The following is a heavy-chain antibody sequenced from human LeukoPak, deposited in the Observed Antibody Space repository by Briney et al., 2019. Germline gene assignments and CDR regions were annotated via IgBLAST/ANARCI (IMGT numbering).Heavy chain of an antibody. D-gene: IGHD2-21*01. V-gene: IGHV3-30*03. CDR2: ISYDGSNK. J-gene: IGHJ4*02. CDR1: GFTFSSYG. CDR3: VTDLVIKGYFDY. Sequence: QPGRSLRLSCAASGFTFSSYGMHWVRQAPGKGLEWVAVISYDGSNKYYADSVKGRFTISRDNSKNTLYLQMNSLKTEDTAVYYCVTDLVIKGYFDYWGQGALVTVSS.